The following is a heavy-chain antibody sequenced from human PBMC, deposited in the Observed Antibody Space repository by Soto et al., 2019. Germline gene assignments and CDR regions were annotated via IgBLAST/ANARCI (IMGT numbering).Heavy chain of an antibody. J-gene: IGHJ3*01. CDR2: LNPDTGNK. D-gene: IGHD3-16*01. CDR3: ARDIPSVGPRGNDAFDV. CDR1: GFTFRDNL. V-gene: IGHV1-3*01. Sequence: QVQLVQSGAELKKPGASVNISCTASGFTFRDNLINWGRQVPGQGLEWMGWLNPDTGNKRYSETFQGRVTISRHPSARIAYLELSGLENENTALYFCARDIPSVGPRGNDAFDVGGQGPMITVSS.